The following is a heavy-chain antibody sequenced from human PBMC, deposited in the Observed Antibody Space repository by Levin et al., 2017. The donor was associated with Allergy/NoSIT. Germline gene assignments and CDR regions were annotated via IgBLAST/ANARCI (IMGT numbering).Heavy chain of an antibody. V-gene: IGHV1-69*06. J-gene: IGHJ5*02. CDR1: GGTFSSYA. Sequence: KISCKASGGTFSSYAISWVRQAPGQGLEWMGGIIPIFGTANYAQKFQGRVTITADKSTSTAYMELSSLRSEDTAVYYCARGNYDFWSGSKYNWFDPWGQGTLVTVSS. D-gene: IGHD3-3*01. CDR2: IIPIFGTA. CDR3: ARGNYDFWSGSKYNWFDP.